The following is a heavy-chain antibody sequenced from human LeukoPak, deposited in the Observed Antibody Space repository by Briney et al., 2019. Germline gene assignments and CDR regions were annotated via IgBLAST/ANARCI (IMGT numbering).Heavy chain of an antibody. CDR1: GNSVPSYW. CDR3: ARHAAYSSGWYKGIRDY. V-gene: IGHV5-51*01. Sequence: GEPLKISCKGSGNSVPSYWIGWVRQMPGKGLGWMGIIYPGDSDTRYSTSFQGQVPISADKSISTAYLQWSSLKASDTAMYYCARHAAYSSGWYKGIRDYWGQGTLVTVSS. J-gene: IGHJ4*02. D-gene: IGHD6-19*01. CDR2: IYPGDSDT.